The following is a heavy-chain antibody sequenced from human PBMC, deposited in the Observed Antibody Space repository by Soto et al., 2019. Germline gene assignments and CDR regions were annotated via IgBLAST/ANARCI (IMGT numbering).Heavy chain of an antibody. D-gene: IGHD3-3*01. J-gene: IGHJ3*02. Sequence: PGGSLRLSCAASGFTFSNAWMNWVRQAPGKGLEWVGRIKSKTDAGTTDYAAPVKGRFTISRDDSKHTLYPQMNSLKTEDTAVYYCITVSPPNCDFWSGYSHDAFYIWGRGTMVTVSS. V-gene: IGHV3-15*07. CDR2: IKSKTDAGTT. CDR3: ITVSPPNCDFWSGYSHDAFYI. CDR1: GFTFSNAW.